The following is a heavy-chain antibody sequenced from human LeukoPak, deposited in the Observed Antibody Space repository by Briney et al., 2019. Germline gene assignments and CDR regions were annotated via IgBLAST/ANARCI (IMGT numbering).Heavy chain of an antibody. D-gene: IGHD3-3*01. CDR2: ITRDSGTI. CDR3: AKDAPSSLLRFLESYFDY. V-gene: IGHV3-9*01. Sequence: GGSLRLSCVTSGFTFEDYTMHWVRQRPGKGLEWVSHITRDSGTIGYADSVKGRFTISRDNSKNTLYLQMNSLRAEDTAVYYCAKDAPSSLLRFLESYFDYWGQGTLVTVSS. J-gene: IGHJ4*02. CDR1: GFTFEDYT.